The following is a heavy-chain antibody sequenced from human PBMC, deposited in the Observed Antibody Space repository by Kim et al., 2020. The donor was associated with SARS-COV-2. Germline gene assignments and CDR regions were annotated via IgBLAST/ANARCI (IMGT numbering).Heavy chain of an antibody. CDR3: ARAFDYDILTGYYDWFDP. V-gene: IGHV1-69*13. Sequence: SVKVSCKASGGTFSSYAISWVRQAPGQGLEWMGGIIPIFGTANYAQKFQGRVTITADESTSTAYMELSSLRSEDTAVYYCARAFDYDILTGYYDWFDPWGQGTLVTVSS. J-gene: IGHJ5*02. CDR1: GGTFSSYA. D-gene: IGHD3-9*01. CDR2: IIPIFGTA.